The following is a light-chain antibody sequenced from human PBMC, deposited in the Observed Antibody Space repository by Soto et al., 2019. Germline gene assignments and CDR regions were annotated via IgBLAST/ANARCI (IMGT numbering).Light chain of an antibody. CDR3: QQYKNWWT. J-gene: IGKJ1*01. Sequence: VVMTQSPATLSVSPGERATLSCRASQSVSSNLAWYQQKPGQAPRLLIYGASTRATGIPARFSGSGSGTEFTLTITSLQSEDFAVYYCQQYKNWWTFGQGTKVEIK. V-gene: IGKV3-15*01. CDR2: GAS. CDR1: QSVSSN.